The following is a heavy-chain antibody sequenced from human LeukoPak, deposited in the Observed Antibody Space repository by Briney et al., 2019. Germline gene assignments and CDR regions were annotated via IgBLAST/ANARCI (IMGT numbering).Heavy chain of an antibody. Sequence: PSETLSLTCTVSGGSISSSSYYWGWIRQPPGKGLEWIGSIYYSGRTYYNPSLKSRVTISVDTSKNQFSLKLSSVAAADTAVYYCARDGRVGIAARPVYWGQGTLVTVPS. V-gene: IGHV4-39*07. CDR2: IYYSGRT. J-gene: IGHJ4*02. D-gene: IGHD6-6*01. CDR1: GGSISSSSYY. CDR3: ARDGRVGIAARPVY.